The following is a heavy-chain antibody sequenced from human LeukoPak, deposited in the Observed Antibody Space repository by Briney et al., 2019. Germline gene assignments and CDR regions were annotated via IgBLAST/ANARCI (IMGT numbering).Heavy chain of an antibody. CDR1: GGPISNSRYY. D-gene: IGHD6-6*01. CDR2: IYYTGTT. J-gene: IGHJ4*02. Sequence: SETLSLTCSVSGGPISNSRYYWGWLRQPPGKGLEWIGSIYYTGTTNYNPSLKSRVTISADTSKNQFSLNLSSVTAADTAVYYCARYSNIAARFFDYWGQGTLVTVSS. CDR3: ARYSNIAARFFDY. V-gene: IGHV4-39*07.